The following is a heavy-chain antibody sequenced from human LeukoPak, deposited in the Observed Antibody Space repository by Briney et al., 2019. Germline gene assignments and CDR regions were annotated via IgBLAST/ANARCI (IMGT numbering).Heavy chain of an antibody. CDR1: GFTVSSNY. J-gene: IGHJ4*02. D-gene: IGHD3-16*01. CDR3: AKVGDNWDFDY. CDR2: IYSGGST. V-gene: IGHV3-53*05. Sequence: PGGSLRLSCAASGFTVSSNYMSWVRQAPGKGLEWVSVIYSGGSTYYADSVKGRFTISRDNSKNTLYLQMNSLRTEDTAVYYCAKVGDNWDFDYWGQGTLVSVSS.